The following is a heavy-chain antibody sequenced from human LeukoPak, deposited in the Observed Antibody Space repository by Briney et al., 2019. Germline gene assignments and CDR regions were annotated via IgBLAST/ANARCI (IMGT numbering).Heavy chain of an antibody. CDR2: ISWNSGSI. CDR3: ARLPLYDALDI. CDR1: GFTFDDYA. Sequence: GGSLRLSCAASGFTFDDYAMHWVRQAPGKGLEWVSGISWNSGSIGYADSVKGRFTISRDNAKNSLYLQMNSLRAEDTALYYCARLPLYDALDIWGQGTMVTVSS. V-gene: IGHV3-9*01. D-gene: IGHD5-18*01. J-gene: IGHJ3*02.